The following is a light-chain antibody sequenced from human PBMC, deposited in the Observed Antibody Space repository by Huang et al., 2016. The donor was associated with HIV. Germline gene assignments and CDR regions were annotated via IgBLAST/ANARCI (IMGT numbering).Light chain of an antibody. J-gene: IGKJ2*01. Sequence: DVVMTQSPLSLPVTLGQPASISCRSSESLVYSDGNTYLSWFQQSPGQSPRRLIDKISDRDSGVPDRFSGRGSGTDVTLKISRVEAGDVGVYYCMQGTHWPPTLGQGTKLEIK. CDR1: ESLVYSDGNTY. CDR2: KIS. CDR3: MQGTHWPPT. V-gene: IGKV2-30*01.